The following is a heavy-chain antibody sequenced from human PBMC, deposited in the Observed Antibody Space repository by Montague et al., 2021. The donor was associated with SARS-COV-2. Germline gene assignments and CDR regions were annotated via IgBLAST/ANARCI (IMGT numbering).Heavy chain of an antibody. CDR2: IYHYGSA. CDR1: GGSISSSY. V-gene: IGHV4-59*12. D-gene: IGHD3-16*01. J-gene: IGHJ4*02. Sequence: ETLSLTCSVSGGSISSSYWSWIRQPPGKGLEWIGYIYHYGSAKYNPSLKSRVTLSLGTSSNPFSLKLTSVTAADTAVYYCARGLDHNKGGDYWGQGILVIVSS. CDR3: ARGLDHNKGGDY.